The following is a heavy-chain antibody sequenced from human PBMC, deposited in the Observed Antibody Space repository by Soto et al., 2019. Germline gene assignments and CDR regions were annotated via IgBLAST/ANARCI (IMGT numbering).Heavy chain of an antibody. Sequence: SETLSLTCTVSGGSVSSGSYYWSWIRQPPGKGLEWLGYIYYSGSTNYNRSLKSRVTISVDTSKNQFSLKLSSVTAADTAVYYCAREQLVQFDYWGQGTLVTVSS. CDR1: GGSVSSGSYY. CDR2: IYYSGST. CDR3: AREQLVQFDY. V-gene: IGHV4-61*01. D-gene: IGHD6-13*01. J-gene: IGHJ4*02.